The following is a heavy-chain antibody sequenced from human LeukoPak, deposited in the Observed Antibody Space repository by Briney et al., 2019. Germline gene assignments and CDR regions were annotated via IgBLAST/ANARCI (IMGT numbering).Heavy chain of an antibody. D-gene: IGHD1-1*01. CDR2: ISYDGSNK. CDR3: ARVPTANWNDVGIDY. J-gene: IGHJ4*02. V-gene: IGHV3-30-3*01. CDR1: GFTFSSYA. Sequence: GGSLRLSCAASGFTFSSYAMHWFRRAPAKGRKGVAVISYDGSNKYYADSVKGRFTISRDNSENTLYLQMNSLRAEDTAVYYCARVPTANWNDVGIDYWGQGTLVTVSS.